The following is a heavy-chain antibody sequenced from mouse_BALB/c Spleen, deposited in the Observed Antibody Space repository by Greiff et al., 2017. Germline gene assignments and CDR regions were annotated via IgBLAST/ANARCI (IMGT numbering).Heavy chain of an antibody. V-gene: IGHV5-6*02. Sequence: DVMLVESGGDLVKPGGSLKLSCAASGFTFSSYGMSWVRQTPDKRLEWVATISSGGSYTYYPDSVKGRFTISRDNAKNTLYLQMSSLKSEDTAMYYCARELLWLGGLYFDYWGQGTTLTVSS. CDR3: ARELLWLGGLYFDY. CDR2: ISSGGSYT. CDR1: GFTFSSYG. J-gene: IGHJ2*01. D-gene: IGHD2-2*01.